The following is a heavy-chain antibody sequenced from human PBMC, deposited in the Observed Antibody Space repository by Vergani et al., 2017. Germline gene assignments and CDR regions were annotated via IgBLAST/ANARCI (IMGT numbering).Heavy chain of an antibody. Sequence: QVQLQESGPGLVKPSQTLSLTCTVSGGSISSGSHYWTWLRQPAGKGLEWIGRIYTTGSTNYNPSLKSRVTISIDTPKNQFSLKLSSVTAADTAVYYCAGDYYGSGGTGLSRGVNWFDPWGQGTLLTVSS. CDR1: GGSISSGSHY. CDR3: AGDYYGSGGTGLSRGVNWFDP. J-gene: IGHJ5*02. V-gene: IGHV4-61*02. D-gene: IGHD3-10*01. CDR2: IYTTGST.